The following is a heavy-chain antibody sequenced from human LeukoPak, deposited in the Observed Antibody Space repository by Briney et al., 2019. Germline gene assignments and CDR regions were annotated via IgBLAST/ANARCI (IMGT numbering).Heavy chain of an antibody. J-gene: IGHJ4*02. CDR2: ISSSSSYI. D-gene: IGHD3-10*01. CDR3: ARDLITMVRGVNDY. CDR1: GFTFSSCS. V-gene: IGHV3-21*01. Sequence: GGSLRLSCAASGFTFSSCSMNWVRQAPGKGLEWVSSISSSSSYIYYADSVKGRFTISRDNAKNSLYLQMNSLRAEDTAVYYCARDLITMVRGVNDYWGQGTLVTVSS.